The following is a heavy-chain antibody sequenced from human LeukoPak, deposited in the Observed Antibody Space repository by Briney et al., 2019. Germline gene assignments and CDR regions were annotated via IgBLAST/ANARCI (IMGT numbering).Heavy chain of an antibody. J-gene: IGHJ4*02. V-gene: IGHV3-7*01. D-gene: IGHD4-23*01. CDR2: IKEDGSEI. CDR3: ARDRGYSSFDY. Sequence: GGSLRLSCEASAFTFSSYWMSWVRQAPGKGLEWLANIKEDGSEINYVDSVEGRFTISRDNAKNSLFLQMNSLRVEDTAVYYCARDRGYSSFDYWGQGTLVTVSS. CDR1: AFTFSSYW.